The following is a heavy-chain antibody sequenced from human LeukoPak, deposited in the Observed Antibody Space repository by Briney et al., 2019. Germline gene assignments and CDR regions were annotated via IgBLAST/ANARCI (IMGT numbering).Heavy chain of an antibody. J-gene: IGHJ4*02. V-gene: IGHV4-31*11. CDR3: ARTDTAGRVGY. D-gene: IGHD2-2*02. Sequence: SETLSLTCAVSGASISGTSYYWTWTRHLPGEGLEWLGFIHFSGTVYYNPSLSSRLIMSADTSKNQMSLKLSSVTAADTAVYYCARTDTAGRVGYWGQGTLVTVSS. CDR2: IHFSGTV. CDR1: GASISGTSYY.